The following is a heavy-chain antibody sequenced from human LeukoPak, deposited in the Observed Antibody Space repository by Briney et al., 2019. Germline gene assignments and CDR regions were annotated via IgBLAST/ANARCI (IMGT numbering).Heavy chain of an antibody. CDR1: GFTFSSYA. Sequence: GGSLRLSCAASGFTFSSYAMSWVRQAPGKGLEWVSAISGSGGSTYYADSVKGRFTISRDNSKNTLYLQMNSLRAEDTAVYYWAKDYYDSSGYDDYWGQGTLVTVSS. V-gene: IGHV3-23*01. CDR2: ISGSGGST. J-gene: IGHJ4*02. CDR3: AKDYYDSSGYDDY. D-gene: IGHD3-22*01.